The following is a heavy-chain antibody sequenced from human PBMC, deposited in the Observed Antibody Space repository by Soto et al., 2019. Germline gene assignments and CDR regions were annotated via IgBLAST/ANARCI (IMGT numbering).Heavy chain of an antibody. D-gene: IGHD3-22*01. CDR3: ARVSLVASIYDSSGYYNDY. V-gene: IGHV3-23*01. CDR1: GFTFSSYA. J-gene: IGHJ4*02. CDR2: ISGSGGST. Sequence: GGSLRLSCAASGFTFSSYAMSWVRQAPGKGLEWVSAISGSGGSTYYADSVKGRFTISRDNSKNTLYLQMNSLRAEDTAVYYCARVSLVASIYDSSGYYNDYWGQGTLVTVSS.